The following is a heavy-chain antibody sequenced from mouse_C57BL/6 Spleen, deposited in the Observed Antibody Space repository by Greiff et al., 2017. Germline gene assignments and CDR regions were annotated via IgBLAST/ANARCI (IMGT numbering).Heavy chain of an antibody. CDR2: IYPGDGDT. CDR3: ARAYYGTY. Sequence: QVQLKESGAELVKPGASVKISCKASGYAFSSYWMNWVKQRPGKGLEWIGQIYPGDGDTNYNGKFKGKATLTADKSSSTAYMQLSSLTSEDSAVYFCARAYYGTYWGQGTLVTVSA. CDR1: GYAFSSYW. V-gene: IGHV1-80*01. D-gene: IGHD1-1*01. J-gene: IGHJ3*01.